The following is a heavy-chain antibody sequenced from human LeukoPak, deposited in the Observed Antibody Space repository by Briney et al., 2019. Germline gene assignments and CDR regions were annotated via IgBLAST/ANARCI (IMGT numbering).Heavy chain of an antibody. CDR2: INHSGST. V-gene: IGHV4-34*01. J-gene: IGHJ6*04. CDR1: GFTFSSYA. Sequence: PGGSLRLSCAASGFTFSSYAMSWIRQPPGKGLEWIGEINHSGSTDYNPSLKSRVTISVDTSKNQFSLKLSSVTAADTAVYYWARLLWFGDRHVWGKGTTVTVAS. D-gene: IGHD3-10*01. CDR3: ARLLWFGDRHV.